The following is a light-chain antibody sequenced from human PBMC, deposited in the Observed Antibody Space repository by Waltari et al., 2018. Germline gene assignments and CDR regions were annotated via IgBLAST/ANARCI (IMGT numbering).Light chain of an antibody. V-gene: IGKV1-33*01. J-gene: IGKJ4*01. CDR2: DAS. Sequence: DIQMTQSPSSLSASVGDRVTITCQASQDINNYLNWYQQKPGKAPKLLIYDASNLERGVPSRFSGSGSGTDFTFTITSLQPEDIATYYCQQFYGIPLTFGGGTKVEIK. CDR1: QDINNY. CDR3: QQFYGIPLT.